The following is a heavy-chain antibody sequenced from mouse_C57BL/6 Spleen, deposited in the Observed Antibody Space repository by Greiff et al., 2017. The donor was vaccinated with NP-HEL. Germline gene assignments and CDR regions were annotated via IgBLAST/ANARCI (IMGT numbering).Heavy chain of an antibody. CDR1: GYSFTGYY. CDR2: INPSTGGT. Sequence: VQLKESGPELVKPGASVKISCKASGYSFTGYYMNWVKQSPEKSLEWIGEINPSTGGTTYNQKFKAKATLTVDKSSSTAYMQLKSLTSEDSAVYYCARSVMDYWGQGTSVTVSS. V-gene: IGHV1-42*01. CDR3: ARSVMDY. J-gene: IGHJ4*01.